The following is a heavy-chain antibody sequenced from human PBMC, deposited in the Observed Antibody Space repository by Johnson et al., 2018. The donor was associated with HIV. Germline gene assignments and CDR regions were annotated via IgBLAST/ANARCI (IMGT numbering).Heavy chain of an antibody. CDR1: GFTFDDYA. D-gene: IGHD3-10*01. Sequence: VQLVESGGGVVQPGRSLRLSCAASGFTFDDYAMNWVRQAPGKGLEWVSGISWNSGSIAYADSVKGRFTISRDNAKKSLYLQMNSLRAEDTALYYCTRDTYGSGPYVAFDIWGQGTMVTVSS. J-gene: IGHJ3*02. CDR3: TRDTYGSGPYVAFDI. V-gene: IGHV3-9*01. CDR2: ISWNSGSI.